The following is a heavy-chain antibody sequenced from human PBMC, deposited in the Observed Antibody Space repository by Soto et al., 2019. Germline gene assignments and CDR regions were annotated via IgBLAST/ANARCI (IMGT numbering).Heavy chain of an antibody. D-gene: IGHD6-19*01. CDR1: GYTLTELS. CDR2: FDPEDGET. Sequence: ASVKVSCKVSGYTLTELSMHWVRQAPGKGLEWMGGFDPEDGETIYAQKLQGRVTMTEDTSTGTAYMELSSLRSDDTAVYYCASLCIAVAGTCAFDIWGQGTMVTVSS. CDR3: ASLCIAVAGTCAFDI. V-gene: IGHV1-24*01. J-gene: IGHJ3*02.